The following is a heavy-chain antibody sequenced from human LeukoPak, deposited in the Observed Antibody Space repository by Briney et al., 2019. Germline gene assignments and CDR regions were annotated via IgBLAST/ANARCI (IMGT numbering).Heavy chain of an antibody. Sequence: PGGSLRLSCAASGFTFSSHGMHWVRQAPGKGLEWVAVIWYDGSNKYYADSVKGRFTISRDNSKNTLYLQMNSPRAEDTAVYYCARANPGYCSSTSCYASYYYYGMDVWGQGTTVTVSS. CDR2: IWYDGSNK. D-gene: IGHD2-2*01. J-gene: IGHJ6*02. CDR1: GFTFSSHG. CDR3: ARANPGYCSSTSCYASYYYYGMDV. V-gene: IGHV3-33*01.